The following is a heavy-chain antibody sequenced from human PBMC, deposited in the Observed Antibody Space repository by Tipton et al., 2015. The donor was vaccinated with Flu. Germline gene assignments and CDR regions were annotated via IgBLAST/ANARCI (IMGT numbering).Heavy chain of an antibody. CDR2: ISNTANTI. V-gene: IGHV3-48*03. J-gene: IGHJ4*02. CDR1: GFIFSDYE. D-gene: IGHD2-2*01. CDR3: VKMPDFDY. Sequence: VQLVQSGGGLVQPGGSLRLSCVGSGFIFSDYEMNWVRQAPGKGPEWVSYISNTANTIYYIDSVRGRFTISRDNAKNSLHLQMDSLRAADTAVYYCVKMPDFDYWGQGTLVTVSS.